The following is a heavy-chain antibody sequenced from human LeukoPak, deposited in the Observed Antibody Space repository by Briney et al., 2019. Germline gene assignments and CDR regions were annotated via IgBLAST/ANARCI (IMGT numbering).Heavy chain of an antibody. CDR3: ARVRYSSGWASGGAFDY. CDR1: GFTFSSYA. J-gene: IGHJ4*02. CDR2: ISSSGSTI. Sequence: GGSLRLSCAASGFTFSSYAMHWVRQAPGKGLEWVSYISSSGSTIYYADSVKGRFTISRDNAKNSLYLQMNSLRAEDTAVYYCARVRYSSGWASGGAFDYWGQGTLVTVSS. V-gene: IGHV3-48*03. D-gene: IGHD6-19*01.